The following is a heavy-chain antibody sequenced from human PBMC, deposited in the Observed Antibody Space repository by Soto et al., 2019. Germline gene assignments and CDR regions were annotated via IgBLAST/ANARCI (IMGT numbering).Heavy chain of an antibody. CDR3: ANPPSYCCGDCYPEDAFDI. V-gene: IGHV3-23*01. D-gene: IGHD2-21*02. CDR2: ISGSGGST. J-gene: IGHJ3*02. Sequence: EVQLLESGGGLVQPGGSLRLSCTASGFTFSSYAMSWVRQAPGKGLEWVSAISGSGGSTYYADSVKGRFTISRDNSKNSLYLQMNSLRADDPAVYYCANPPSYCCGDCYPEDAFDIWGQGTMVTVSS. CDR1: GFTFSSYA.